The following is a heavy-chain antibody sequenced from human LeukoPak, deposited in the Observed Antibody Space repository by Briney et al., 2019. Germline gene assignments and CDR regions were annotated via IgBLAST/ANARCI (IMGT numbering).Heavy chain of an antibody. CDR3: ARVGSTYCSSTSCYAAKAFDI. CDR1: GFTFSNAW. CDR2: ISSSGSTI. V-gene: IGHV3-11*04. D-gene: IGHD2-2*01. J-gene: IGHJ3*02. Sequence: GGSLRLSCAASGFTFSNAWMSWVRQAPGKGLEWVSYISSSGSTIYYADSVKGRFTISRDNAKNSLYLQMNSLRAEDTAVYYCARVGSTYCSSTSCYAAKAFDIWGQGTMVTVSS.